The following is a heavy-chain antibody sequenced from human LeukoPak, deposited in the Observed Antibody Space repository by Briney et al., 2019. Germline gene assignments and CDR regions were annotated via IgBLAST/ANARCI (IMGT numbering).Heavy chain of an antibody. CDR2: INPHSGGT. J-gene: IGHJ4*02. V-gene: IGHV1-2*02. CDR1: GYTFTASY. CDR3: ARRYDTSGSLIY. Sequence: ASVTVSCKASGYTFTASYIHWVRQAPGQGLEWMGWINPHSGGTYYAQKFQGRVTMSRDTSISTAYMELSSLRSDDTAVYFCARRYDTSGSLIYWGQGTLVTVSS. D-gene: IGHD3-22*01.